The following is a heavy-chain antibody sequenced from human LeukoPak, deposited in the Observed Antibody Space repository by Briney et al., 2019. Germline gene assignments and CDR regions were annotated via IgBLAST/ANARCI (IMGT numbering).Heavy chain of an antibody. Sequence: GGSLRLSCAASGFTFSGYNMNWVRQAPGKGLEWVSYISSSSSTIYYADSVKGRFTISRDNAKNSLYLQMNSLRAEDTAVYYCARLIQLVDYWGQGTLVTVSS. CDR2: ISSSSSTI. J-gene: IGHJ4*02. D-gene: IGHD5-18*01. V-gene: IGHV3-48*01. CDR3: ARLIQLVDY. CDR1: GFTFSGYN.